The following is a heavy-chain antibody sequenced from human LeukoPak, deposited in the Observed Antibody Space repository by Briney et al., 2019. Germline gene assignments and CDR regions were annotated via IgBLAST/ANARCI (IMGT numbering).Heavy chain of an antibody. CDR1: GFTFSDHW. J-gene: IGHJ4*02. CDR2: INQDGTET. D-gene: IGHD3-3*01. Sequence: GGSLRLSCAASGFTFSDHWMSWVRQAPGKGLEWVASINQDGTETYNADSVRGRFTISRDNAKKSLNLQMNSLRVEDTAVYFCARVAYEFSSGYYFDYWGQGTLVTVSS. V-gene: IGHV3-7*01. CDR3: ARVAYEFSSGYYFDY.